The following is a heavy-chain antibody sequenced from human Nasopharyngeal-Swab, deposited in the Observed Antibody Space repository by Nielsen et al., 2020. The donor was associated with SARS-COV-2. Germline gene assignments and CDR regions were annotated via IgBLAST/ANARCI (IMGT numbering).Heavy chain of an antibody. Sequence: SATLSLTCAVYGGSFSDNYWNWVRQSPGKGLEWIGEISHLGATNYKSSLKSRVVLSVDSSKSQFSLRLTSVTAADTGVYYCVRGYRTWSFPSSYYYYHMDVWGQGTTVTVSS. D-gene: IGHD3-10*01. CDR1: GGSFSDNY. J-gene: IGHJ6*03. CDR3: VRGYRTWSFPSSYYYYHMDV. V-gene: IGHV4-34*01. CDR2: ISHLGAT.